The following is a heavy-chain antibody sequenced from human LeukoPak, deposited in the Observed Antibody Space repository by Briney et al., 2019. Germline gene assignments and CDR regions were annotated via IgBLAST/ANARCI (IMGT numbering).Heavy chain of an antibody. J-gene: IGHJ4*02. CDR3: AKDNHDYGDYVFEG. V-gene: IGHV3-23*01. CDR1: GFTFSSYA. Sequence: GGSLRLSCAASGFTFSSYAMSWVRQAPGKGLEGVSAISGSGGSTYYADSVKGRFTISRDNSKNTLYLQMNSLRAEDTTVYYCAKDNHDYGDYVFEGWGQGTLVTVSS. D-gene: IGHD4-17*01. CDR2: ISGSGGST.